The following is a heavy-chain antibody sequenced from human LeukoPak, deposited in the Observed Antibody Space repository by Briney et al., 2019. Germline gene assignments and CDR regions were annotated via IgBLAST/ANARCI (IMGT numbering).Heavy chain of an antibody. D-gene: IGHD3-3*01. CDR1: GFSFSSYA. J-gene: IGHJ4*02. CDR2: ISSNGGST. V-gene: IGHV3-64*01. CDR3: ARDHGEEWLFDY. Sequence: GGSLRLSCAASGFSFSSYAMHWGRQAPGKGLEYVSAISSNGGSTYYANSVKGRFTISRDNSKNTLYLQMGSLRAEDMAVYYCARDHGEEWLFDYWGQGTLVTVSS.